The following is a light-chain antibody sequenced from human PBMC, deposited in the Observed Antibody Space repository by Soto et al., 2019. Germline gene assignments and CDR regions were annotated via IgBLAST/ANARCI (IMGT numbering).Light chain of an antibody. CDR1: SNDVGDYNY. V-gene: IGLV2-14*01. J-gene: IGLJ1*01. Sequence: QSALTQPASVSGSPGQPIAISCTGTSNDVGDYNYVSWYQQYPGKAPKLIIHDVTTRPSGVSGRFAGSKSGNTASLTISGLQPEDEADYYCCSYSSSSALPYVFGTGTKLTVL. CDR3: CSYSSSSALPYV. CDR2: DVT.